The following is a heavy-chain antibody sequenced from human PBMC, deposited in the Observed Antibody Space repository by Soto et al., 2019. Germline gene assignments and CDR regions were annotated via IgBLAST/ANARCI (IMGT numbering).Heavy chain of an antibody. Sequence: GESLKISCKGSGYSFTSYLIGWVRQMPGKGLEWMGIIYPGDSDTRYSPSFQGQVTISADKSISTAYLQWSSLKASDTAMYYCARLIAAAESCYYYGMDVWGQGTTVTVSS. CDR2: IYPGDSDT. J-gene: IGHJ6*02. V-gene: IGHV5-51*01. CDR1: GYSFTSYL. CDR3: ARLIAAAESCYYYGMDV. D-gene: IGHD6-13*01.